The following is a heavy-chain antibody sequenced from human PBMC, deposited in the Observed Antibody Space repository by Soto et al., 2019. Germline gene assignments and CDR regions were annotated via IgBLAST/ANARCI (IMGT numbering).Heavy chain of an antibody. Sequence: GESLKISCKGSGYSFTSYWISWVRQMPGKGLEWMGRIDPSDSYTNYSPSFQGHVTISADKSISTAYLPWSSLKASNTAMYYCARLTRIAAAGRRYYGMDVWGQGTTVTVSS. CDR3: ARLTRIAAAGRRYYGMDV. CDR1: GYSFTSYW. V-gene: IGHV5-10-1*01. CDR2: IDPSDSYT. J-gene: IGHJ6*02. D-gene: IGHD6-13*01.